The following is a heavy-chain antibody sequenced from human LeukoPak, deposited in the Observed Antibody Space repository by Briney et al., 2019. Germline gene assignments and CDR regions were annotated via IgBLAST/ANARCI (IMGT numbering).Heavy chain of an antibody. V-gene: IGHV4-39*07. CDR1: GGSISSSSYY. D-gene: IGHD4-17*01. Sequence: PSETLSLTCTVSGGSISSSSYYWGWIRQPPGKGLEWIGNIYYSGSTYYNPSLKSRVTISVDTSKNQFSLKLSSVTAADTAVYYCARDDEGYGDYYWGQGTLVTVSS. CDR2: IYYSGST. CDR3: ARDDEGYGDYY. J-gene: IGHJ4*02.